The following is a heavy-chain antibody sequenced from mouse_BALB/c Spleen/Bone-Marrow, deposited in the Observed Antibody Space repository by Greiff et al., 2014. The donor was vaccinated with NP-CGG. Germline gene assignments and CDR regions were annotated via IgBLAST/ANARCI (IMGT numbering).Heavy chain of an antibody. V-gene: IGHV14-1*02. CDR3: TRWVYYGSSYFDY. Sequence: VQLQQSGAEFVRPGALVKLSCNASGFNIKDYYMHWVKQRPEQGLEWIGWIDPENGNTTYDPKFPGKASITADTSSNTAYLQLSSLTSEDTAVYYCTRWVYYGSSYFDYWGQGTTLTVSS. D-gene: IGHD1-1*01. CDR1: GFNIKDYY. J-gene: IGHJ2*01. CDR2: IDPENGNT.